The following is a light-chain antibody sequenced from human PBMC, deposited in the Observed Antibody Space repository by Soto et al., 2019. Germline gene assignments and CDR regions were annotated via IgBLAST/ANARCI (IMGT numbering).Light chain of an antibody. CDR3: AAWDDSLNGPI. V-gene: IGLV1-44*01. Sequence: QSVLTQPPSMSGTPGQRVTISCSGSSSIIGSDTVNWYQQLPGTAPKLLIYSTNQRPSGVPDRFSGSRSGTSTSLAISGLQSEDEADYYCAAWDDSLNGPIFGTGTKVTVL. CDR1: SSIIGSDT. CDR2: STN. J-gene: IGLJ1*01.